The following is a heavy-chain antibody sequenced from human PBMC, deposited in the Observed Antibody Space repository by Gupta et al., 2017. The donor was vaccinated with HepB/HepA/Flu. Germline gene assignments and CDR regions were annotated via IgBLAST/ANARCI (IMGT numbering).Heavy chain of an antibody. Sequence: QVQLVESGGGVVQPGRSLRLSCAASGFTFSSYGMHWVRQAPGKGLEWVAVISYDGSNKYYADSVKGRFTISRDNSKNTLYLQMNSLRAEDTAVYYCAKDPTSWLRGPIDYWGQGTLVTVSS. CDR2: ISYDGSNK. J-gene: IGHJ4*02. CDR1: GFTFSSYG. V-gene: IGHV3-30*18. CDR3: AKDPTSWLRGPIDY. D-gene: IGHD5-12*01.